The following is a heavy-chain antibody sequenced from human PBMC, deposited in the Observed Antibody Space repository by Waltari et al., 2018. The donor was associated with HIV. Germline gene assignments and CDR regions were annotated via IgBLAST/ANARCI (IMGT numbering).Heavy chain of an antibody. Sequence: EVQLLASGGGLVQPGGSLSLSCAAHGFTFSNYAMSWVRQAPGKGLEWVSSISGSGGSTYYADSVKGRFTVPRDNSKDTLFLQMNSLRAEDTALYYCAKEGIIVITDAFDIWGQGTMVIVSS. CDR3: AKEGIIVITDAFDI. CDR1: GFTFSNYA. J-gene: IGHJ3*02. D-gene: IGHD3-22*01. CDR2: ISGSGGST. V-gene: IGHV3-23*01.